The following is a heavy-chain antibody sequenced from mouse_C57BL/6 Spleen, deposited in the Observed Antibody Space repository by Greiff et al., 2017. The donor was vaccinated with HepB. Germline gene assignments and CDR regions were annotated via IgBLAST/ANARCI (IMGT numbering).Heavy chain of an antibody. D-gene: IGHD4-1*01. J-gene: IGHJ2*01. CDR2: ISDGGSYT. CDR3: ARENWDVRYFDY. V-gene: IGHV5-4*01. Sequence: EVQLVESGGGLVKPGGSLKLSCAASGFTFSSYAMSWVRQTPEKRLEWVATISDGGSYTYYTDNVKGRFTISRDNAKNNLYLQMSNLKSEDTAMYYCARENWDVRYFDYWGQGTTLTVSS. CDR1: GFTFSSYA.